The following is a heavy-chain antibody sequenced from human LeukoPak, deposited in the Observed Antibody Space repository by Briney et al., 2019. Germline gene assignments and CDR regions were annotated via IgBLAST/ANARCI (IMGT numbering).Heavy chain of an antibody. V-gene: IGHV4-39*01. Sequence: SETLSLTCTASGDFITGSTYYWGWIRQPPGKGLEWRGSMYYSGSTYSNPSLRNRATMSADTSKNQYSLNLKSVTAANTAVYYCARQYYDITGYYYFDYWGQGTLLTVSS. CDR3: ARQYYDITGYYYFDY. J-gene: IGHJ4*02. CDR2: MYYSGST. D-gene: IGHD3-22*01. CDR1: GDFITGSTYY.